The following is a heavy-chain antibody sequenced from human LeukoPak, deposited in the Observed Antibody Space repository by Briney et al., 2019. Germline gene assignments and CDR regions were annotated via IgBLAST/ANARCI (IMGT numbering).Heavy chain of an antibody. D-gene: IGHD2-2*01. CDR1: GFTFSSYA. J-gene: IGHJ4*02. CDR3: AKDRDIVVAPLFDY. CDR2: ISGNGGST. V-gene: IGHV3-23*01. Sequence: GGSLRLSCAASGFTFSSYAMSWVRQAPGKGLEWVSSISGNGGSTYDADSVKGRFTISRDNSKNTLYPQMNSLRAGDTAVYYCAKDRDIVVAPLFDYWGQGTLVTVSS.